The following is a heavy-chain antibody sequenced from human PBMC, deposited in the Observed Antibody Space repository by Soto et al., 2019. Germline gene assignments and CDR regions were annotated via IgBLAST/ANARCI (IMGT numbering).Heavy chain of an antibody. CDR1: GFTFTSYW. CDR3: AKEGNRVRGPDY. J-gene: IGHJ4*02. V-gene: IGHV3-74*01. Sequence: GGSLRLSCAASGFTFTSYWMHWVRQGPGEGLVWVSPISDDGSSTYYAESVKGRFTISRDNSKNTLYVQMNSLRVEDTAVYYCAKEGNRVRGPDYWGQGTLVTVSS. D-gene: IGHD3-10*01. CDR2: ISDDGSST.